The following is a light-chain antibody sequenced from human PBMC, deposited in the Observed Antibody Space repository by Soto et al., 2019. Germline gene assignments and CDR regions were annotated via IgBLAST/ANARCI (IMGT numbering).Light chain of an antibody. CDR3: SSSTSSSTLVV. CDR1: SSDVGGYNY. J-gene: IGLJ2*01. V-gene: IGLV2-14*01. CDR2: EVS. Sequence: QSVLTQPASVSGSPGQSITISCNGTSSDVGGYNYVSWYQQHPGKAPRLLIYEVSNRPSEISNLFSGSKSGSTASLTISGLRPEDEADYYCSSSTSSSTLVVFGGGTKLTVL.